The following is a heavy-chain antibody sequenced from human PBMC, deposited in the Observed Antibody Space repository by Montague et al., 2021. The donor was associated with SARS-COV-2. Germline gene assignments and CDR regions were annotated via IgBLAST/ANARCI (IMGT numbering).Heavy chain of an antibody. CDR2: TFYKNEWNY. V-gene: IGHV6-1*01. CDR3: ARVRHLGRGMDV. D-gene: IGHD7-27*01. CDR1: GDSVAGLGLA. Sequence: CAISGDSVAGLGLAWDGYTPSLSSEFKWLAGTFYKNEWNYHYADSVKSRITIDPDTSKNQVSLQLRSVTPEDTAVYFCARVRHLGRGMDVWGQGTTVTVSS. J-gene: IGHJ6*02.